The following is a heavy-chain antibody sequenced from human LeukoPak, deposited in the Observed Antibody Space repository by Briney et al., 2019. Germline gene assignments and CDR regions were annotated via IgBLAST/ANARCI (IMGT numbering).Heavy chain of an antibody. CDR2: ISYEGTKT. CDR1: GFTLNGFA. J-gene: IGHJ4*02. Sequence: GGSLRLSCAASGFTLNGFAMHWVRQVPGKGLEWVALISYEGTKTYYGDSVKGRFTISRDNSNNTLSLQMNSLISEDTGIYYSARDMKPRPGIAAPGTVWGQGARVVVSS. V-gene: IGHV3-30*04. D-gene: IGHD6-13*01. CDR3: ARDMKPRPGIAAPGTV.